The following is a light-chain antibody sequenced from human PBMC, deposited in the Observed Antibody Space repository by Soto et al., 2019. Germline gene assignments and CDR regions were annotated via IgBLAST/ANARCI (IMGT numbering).Light chain of an antibody. CDR1: SSDVGDNND. CDR3: SSYTSSSTLYV. V-gene: IGLV2-14*01. J-gene: IGLJ1*01. CDR2: DVT. Sequence: QSALTQPASVSGSPGQSITISCTGTSSDVGDNNDVSWYQQHPGKAPKLMIYDVTHQHSGISIRFSGSKSGNTAALTISGLQVEDEADYYCSSYTSSSTLYVFGSGTKLTVL.